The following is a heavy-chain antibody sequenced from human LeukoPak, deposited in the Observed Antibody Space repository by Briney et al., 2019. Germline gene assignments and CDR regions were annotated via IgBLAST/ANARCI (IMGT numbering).Heavy chain of an antibody. V-gene: IGHV4-34*01. CDR1: GGSLSDYY. CDR3: AREVADYGGYYYYHYMDV. J-gene: IGHJ6*03. Sequence: SETLSLTCAVYGGSLSDYYWSWIRQPPGKGLEWIGEINHSGSTNYNPSLKSRVTISVDTSKNQFSLKLSSVTAADTAMYYCAREVADYGGYYYYHYMDVWGKGTTVTISS. D-gene: IGHD4-23*01. CDR2: INHSGST.